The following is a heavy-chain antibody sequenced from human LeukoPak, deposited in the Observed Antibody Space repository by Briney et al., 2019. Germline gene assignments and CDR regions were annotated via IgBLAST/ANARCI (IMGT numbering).Heavy chain of an antibody. V-gene: IGHV3-48*01. Sequence: GGALRLSCAASGFTFSSYSMNWVRQAPGKGLEWVSYISSSSSTIYDADSVKGRFTIARDNAKNSLYLRMNSLRAEDTAVYYFTRDVQDFWSGYYDYWGQGTLLTASS. CDR3: TRDVQDFWSGYYDY. D-gene: IGHD3-3*01. CDR2: ISSSSSTI. CDR1: GFTFSSYS. J-gene: IGHJ4*02.